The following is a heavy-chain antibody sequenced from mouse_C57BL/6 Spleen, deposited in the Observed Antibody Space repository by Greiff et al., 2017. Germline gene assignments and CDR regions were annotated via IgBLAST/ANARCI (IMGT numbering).Heavy chain of an antibody. V-gene: IGHV2-9-1*01. Sequence: VQLVESGPGLVAPSPTLSISCTVSGFSLTSYAIRWVRQPPGKGLEWLGVIWTGGGKNYNSDLKSRLSISKDNSKSQVYLKMNSLQTDDTARYYCARRRDYDRYFDVWGKGTTVTVSS. CDR1: GFSLTSYA. D-gene: IGHD2-4*01. CDR2: IWTGGGK. CDR3: ARRRDYDRYFDV. J-gene: IGHJ1*03.